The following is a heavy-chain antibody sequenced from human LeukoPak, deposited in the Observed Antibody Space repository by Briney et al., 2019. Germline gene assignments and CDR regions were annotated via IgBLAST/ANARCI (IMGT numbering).Heavy chain of an antibody. J-gene: IGHJ4*02. Sequence: PGGSLRLSCAASGFTFSSYSMNWVRQAPGKGLEWVSSISSSSSYIYYADSVKGRFTISRDNAKNSLYLQMNSLRAEDTAVYYCAKRGIAVAGGWSLILDYWGQGTLVTVSS. CDR2: ISSSSSYI. V-gene: IGHV3-21*04. CDR3: AKRGIAVAGGWSLILDY. D-gene: IGHD6-19*01. CDR1: GFTFSSYS.